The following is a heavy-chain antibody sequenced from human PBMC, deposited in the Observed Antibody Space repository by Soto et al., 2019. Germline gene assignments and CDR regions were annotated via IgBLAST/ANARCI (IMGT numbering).Heavy chain of an antibody. V-gene: IGHV3-23*01. CDR2: ITGSGDNT. D-gene: IGHD3-10*01. Sequence: GGSLRLSCEASGLTFSRFAMSWVRQAPAKGLEWVSSITGSGDNTYYANSVKGRFTISRDNSGNFLYLEMNSLRAEDSALYYCVKGGSSGSFYREASHWGQGTLVTVSS. J-gene: IGHJ4*02. CDR1: GLTFSRFA. CDR3: VKGGSSGSFYREASH.